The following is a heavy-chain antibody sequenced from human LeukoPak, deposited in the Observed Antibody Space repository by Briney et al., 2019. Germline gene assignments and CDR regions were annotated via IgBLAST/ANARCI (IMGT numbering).Heavy chain of an antibody. Sequence: ASVTVSCKASGGTFSSYAISWVRQAPGQGLEWMGGIIPIFGTANYAQKFQGRVTITADKSTSTAYMELSSLRSEDTAVYYCARGPGYLLNYFDYWGQGTLVTVSS. CDR1: GGTFSSYA. CDR3: ARGPGYLLNYFDY. D-gene: IGHD3-9*01. J-gene: IGHJ4*02. V-gene: IGHV1-69*06. CDR2: IIPIFGTA.